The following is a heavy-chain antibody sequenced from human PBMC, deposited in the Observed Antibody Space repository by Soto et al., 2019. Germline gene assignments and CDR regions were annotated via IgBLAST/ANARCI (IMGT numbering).Heavy chain of an antibody. J-gene: IGHJ4*02. CDR3: AVRFWEWLPLTDY. V-gene: IGHV1-69*02. CDR1: GGTFSSYT. Sequence: SVKVSCKASGGTFSSYTISWVRQAPGQGLEWMGRIIPILGIANYAQKFQGRVTITADKSTSTAYMELSSLRSEDTAVYYCAVRFWEWLPLTDYWGQGTLVTVSS. D-gene: IGHD3-3*01. CDR2: IIPILGIA.